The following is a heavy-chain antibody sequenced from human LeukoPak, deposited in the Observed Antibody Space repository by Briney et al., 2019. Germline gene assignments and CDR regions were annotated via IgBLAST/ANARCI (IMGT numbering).Heavy chain of an antibody. CDR1: GFTFSDYS. Sequence: GGSLRLSCAASGFTFSDYSMNWVRQAPGKGLEWVSYISFSVNTKYYGDSVKGRFIISRDNAKNSLYLHMDSLRAEDTAAYYCARGAYSSGWAYFDHWGQGTLVTVSS. V-gene: IGHV3-48*04. CDR3: ARGAYSSGWAYFDH. CDR2: ISFSVNTK. J-gene: IGHJ4*02. D-gene: IGHD6-19*01.